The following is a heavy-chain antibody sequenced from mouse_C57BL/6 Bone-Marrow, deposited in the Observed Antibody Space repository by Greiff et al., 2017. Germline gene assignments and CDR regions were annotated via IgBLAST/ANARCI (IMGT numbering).Heavy chain of an antibody. CDR2: ITPYNGGT. CDR1: GYTFTDYY. CDR3: ARRPITTDWYCDV. D-gene: IGHD1-1*01. Sequence: VQLQQSGPVLVKPGASVKMSCKASGYTFTDYYLNWVKQSPGTRLEWIGVITPYNGGTSYNQKFKGKATLTVDKSSSTAYMERNSLTSEDSAVYYCARRPITTDWYCDVWGKGTTVTVAS. V-gene: IGHV1-19*01. J-gene: IGHJ1*03.